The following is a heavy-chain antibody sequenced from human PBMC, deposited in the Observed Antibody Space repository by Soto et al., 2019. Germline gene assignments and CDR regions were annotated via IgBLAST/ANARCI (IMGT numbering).Heavy chain of an antibody. Sequence: QVQLVQSGAEVKKPGSSVKVSCKASGGTFSSYTISWVRQAPGQGLEWMGRIIPILGIANYAQKFQGRVTITADKSTSTAYMELSSLRTEDTAVYYGARAVRGYEYYYYYMDVWGKGTTVTVSS. CDR2: IIPILGIA. CDR3: ARAVRGYEYYYYYMDV. D-gene: IGHD5-12*01. J-gene: IGHJ6*03. V-gene: IGHV1-69*02. CDR1: GGTFSSYT.